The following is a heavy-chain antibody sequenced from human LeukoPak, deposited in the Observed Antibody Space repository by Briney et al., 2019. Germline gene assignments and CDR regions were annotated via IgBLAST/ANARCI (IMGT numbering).Heavy chain of an antibody. D-gene: IGHD5-18*01. CDR1: GGSINSNYY. CDR2: IHYSGST. Sequence: SETLSLTCTASGGSINSNYYWGWIRPPPGKGLEWIGSIHYSGSTYYNPSLKSRVTISIDTSKNQLSLKLSSVTAADTAVYYCARESVETAMTYYFDYWGQGTLVTVSS. V-gene: IGHV4-39*07. CDR3: ARESVETAMTYYFDY. J-gene: IGHJ4*02.